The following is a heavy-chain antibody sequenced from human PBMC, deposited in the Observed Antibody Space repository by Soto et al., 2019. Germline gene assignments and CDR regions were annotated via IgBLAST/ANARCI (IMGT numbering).Heavy chain of an antibody. CDR1: GGSISSSSYY. D-gene: IGHD4-17*01. CDR2: IYYSGST. CDR3: ARLRSPRYYGMDV. Sequence: QLQLQESGPGLVKPSETLSLTCTVSGGSISSSSYYWGWIRQPPGKGLEWIGSIYYSGSTYYNPSLKSRVTISVDTSKKQFAQKLRSVTAADTAVYYCARLRSPRYYGMDVWGQGTTVTVSS. V-gene: IGHV4-39*01. J-gene: IGHJ6*02.